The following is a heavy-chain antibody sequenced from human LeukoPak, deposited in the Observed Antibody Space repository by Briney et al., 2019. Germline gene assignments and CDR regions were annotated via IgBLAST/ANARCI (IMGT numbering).Heavy chain of an antibody. CDR2: ISGSGGST. D-gene: IGHD5-18*01. V-gene: IGHV3-23*01. J-gene: IGHJ4*02. CDR3: AKLPAMVNIRDY. Sequence: GGTLRLSCAASGFTFSSYAMSWVRQAPGKGLEWVSAISGSGGSTYYADSVKGRFTISRDNSKNTLYLQMNSLRAEDTAVYYCAKLPAMVNIRDYWGQGTLVTVSS. CDR1: GFTFSSYA.